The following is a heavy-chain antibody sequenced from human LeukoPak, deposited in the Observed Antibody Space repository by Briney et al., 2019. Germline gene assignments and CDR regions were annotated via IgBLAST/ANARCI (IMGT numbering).Heavy chain of an antibody. CDR2: TYYRSKWYY. D-gene: IGHD1-26*01. CDR3: ARDPVGGSTIFDY. V-gene: IGHV6-1*01. J-gene: IGHJ4*02. CDR1: GDSVSSNSAA. Sequence: SQTLSLTCAISGDSVSSNSAAWNWIRQSPSRGLEWLGRTYYRSKWYYDYAVAVKSRISINPDTSKNQFSLQLSSVAPEDTAVYYCARDPVGGSTIFDYWGQGTLVTVSS.